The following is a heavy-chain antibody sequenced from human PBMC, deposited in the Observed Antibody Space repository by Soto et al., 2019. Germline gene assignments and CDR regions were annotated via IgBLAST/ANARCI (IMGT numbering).Heavy chain of an antibody. CDR1: GFTFSDYY. J-gene: IGHJ3*02. CDR2: ISSSSSYT. D-gene: IGHD6-19*01. V-gene: IGHV3-11*05. CDR3: ARVLSSGWNGANAFDI. Sequence: GGSLRLSCAASGFTFSDYYMSWIRQAPGKGLEWVSYISSSSSYTNYADSVKGRFTISRDNAKNSLYLQMNSLRAEDTAVYYCARVLSSGWNGANAFDIWGQGTMVTVSS.